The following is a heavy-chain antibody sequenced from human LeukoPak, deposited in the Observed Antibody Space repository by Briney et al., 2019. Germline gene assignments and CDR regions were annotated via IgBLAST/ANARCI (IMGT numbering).Heavy chain of an antibody. J-gene: IGHJ6*02. CDR2: ISGSGGGT. D-gene: IGHD3-10*01. Sequence: GRSLRLSCATSGFTFSSSAMSWVRQPPGKGLAWVSTISGSGGGTYYADSVKGRFSISRDNSMNTLYLQMNSLRAEDTAVYYCAKGFVVRGVSYYYYGMDVWGQGTTVTVSS. CDR3: AKGFVVRGVSYYYYGMDV. CDR1: GFTFSSSA. V-gene: IGHV3-23*01.